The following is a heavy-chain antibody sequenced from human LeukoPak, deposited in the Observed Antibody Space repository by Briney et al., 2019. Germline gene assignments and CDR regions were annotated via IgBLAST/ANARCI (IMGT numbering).Heavy chain of an antibody. J-gene: IGHJ6*03. V-gene: IGHV4-34*01. D-gene: IGHD3-10*01. CDR1: GGSISSGDYY. CDR3: ARRLGRKFGERFYYYHYMDV. Sequence: SETLSLTCAVSGGSISSGDYYWSWIRQSPGKGLEWIGEINHRGSTKHNPSLKSRVTISVDTSKNQFSLKLSSVTAADTAVYYCARRLGRKFGERFYYYHYMDVWGKGTTVTISS. CDR2: INHRGST.